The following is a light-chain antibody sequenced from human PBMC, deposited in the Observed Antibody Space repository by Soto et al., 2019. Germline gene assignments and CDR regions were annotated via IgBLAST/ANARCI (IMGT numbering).Light chain of an antibody. Sequence: QSALTQPASVSGSPGQSITISCTGTSSDVGGYNYVSWYQQHPGKAPKLMIYDVRNRPSGVSNRFPGSKSVNTASLTISGLQAEDEADYYRSSYTTISTYVFGTGTKVTVL. J-gene: IGLJ1*01. CDR1: SSDVGGYNY. CDR3: SSYTTISTYV. CDR2: DVR. V-gene: IGLV2-14*01.